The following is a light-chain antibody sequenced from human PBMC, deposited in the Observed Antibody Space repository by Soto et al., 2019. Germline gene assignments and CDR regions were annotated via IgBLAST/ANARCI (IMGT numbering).Light chain of an antibody. J-gene: IGKJ3*01. CDR3: QFDARAPFT. CDR2: GAS. Sequence: IDLTHTPASMSEYFGARVNITCRASQGLSHYLPWYQQKPVRLPKLLHVGASTLQSVVPARFSGSCARTLFPLTISVDLEEAVVYYCWQFDARAPFTFGRGTKVD. V-gene: IGKV1-27*01. CDR1: QGLSHY.